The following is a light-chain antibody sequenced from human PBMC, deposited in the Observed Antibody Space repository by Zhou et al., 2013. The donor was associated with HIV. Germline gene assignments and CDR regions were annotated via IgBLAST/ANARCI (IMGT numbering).Light chain of an antibody. CDR1: QDISSW. J-gene: IGKJ1*01. Sequence: DIQMTQSPSSVSASVGDRVTITCRASQDISSWLAWYQQIPGKAPKLLISSTSSLQSGVPSRFSGSGSGTDFTLTISSLQPEDVATYYCQKYNSAPWTFGQGTKVEIK. CDR3: QKYNSAPWT. V-gene: IGKV1-12*01. CDR2: STS.